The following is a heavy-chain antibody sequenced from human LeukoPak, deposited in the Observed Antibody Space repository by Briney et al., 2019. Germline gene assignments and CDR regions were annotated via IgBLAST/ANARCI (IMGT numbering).Heavy chain of an antibody. CDR3: ARDLGYGALDP. V-gene: IGHV3-9*01. J-gene: IGHJ5*02. D-gene: IGHD4-17*01. CDR2: LSWNSGSI. CDR1: GFTFDDYA. Sequence: GGSLRLSCAASGFTFDDYAMHWVRQAPGKGLEWVSGLSWNSGSIGYADSVKGRFTISRDNAKNSLYLQMNSLRAEDTAVYYCARDLGYGALDPWGQGTLVTVSS.